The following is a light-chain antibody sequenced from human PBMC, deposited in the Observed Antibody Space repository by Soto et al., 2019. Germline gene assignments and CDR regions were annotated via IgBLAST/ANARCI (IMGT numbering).Light chain of an antibody. Sequence: IVLTQSPGTLSLSPGERATLSCRASQTVRPNSLAWYQQKRGQAPRLLIYDESTRATGVPDRFSGSGSGTDFTLSISRLEPEDFAVYYCQHFRDSSTFGQGTKVEIK. CDR3: QHFRDSST. J-gene: IGKJ1*01. V-gene: IGKV3-20*01. CDR1: QTVRPNS. CDR2: DES.